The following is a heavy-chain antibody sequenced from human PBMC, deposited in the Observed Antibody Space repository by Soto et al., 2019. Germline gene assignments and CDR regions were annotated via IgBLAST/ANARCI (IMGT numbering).Heavy chain of an antibody. CDR3: AKDGQQLAPYSMDV. Sequence: GGSLRLSCAASGFTFSHYAMHWVRQAPGKGLEWVAQIWYDGSNKYYADSVRGRLTISRDNSKNTVFLQMNSLRAEDTAVYFCAKDGQQLAPYSMDVWGQGTTVTVSS. CDR2: IWYDGSNK. CDR1: GFTFSHYA. D-gene: IGHD6-13*01. J-gene: IGHJ6*02. V-gene: IGHV3-33*03.